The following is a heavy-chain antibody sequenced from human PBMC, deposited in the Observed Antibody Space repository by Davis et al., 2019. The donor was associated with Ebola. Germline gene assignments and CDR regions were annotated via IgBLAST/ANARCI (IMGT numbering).Heavy chain of an antibody. J-gene: IGHJ4*02. D-gene: IGHD6-13*01. CDR1: GFTFSSYA. CDR3: AKARSSWTPFDY. CDR2: ISGSGGST. V-gene: IGHV3-23*01. Sequence: GESLKTPCPAPGFTFSSYAMSWVRQAPGKGLEWVSAISGSGGSTYYADSVKGRFTISRDNSKNTLYLQMNSLRVDDTAVYYCAKARSSWTPFDYWGQGTLVTVSS.